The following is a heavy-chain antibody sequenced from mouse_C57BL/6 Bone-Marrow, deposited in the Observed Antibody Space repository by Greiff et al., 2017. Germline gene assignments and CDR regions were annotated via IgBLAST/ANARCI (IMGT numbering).Heavy chain of an antibody. CDR1: GFTFSDAW. J-gene: IGHJ3*01. V-gene: IGHV6-6*01. D-gene: IGHD3-2*02. CDR3: TRQGLDSSGYFAY. CDR2: IRNKANNHAT. Sequence: EVQLVESGGGLVQPGGSLKLSCAASGFTFSDAWMDWVRQSPEKGLEWVADIRNKANNHATYYAESVKGRFTISRDDSNSSVYMQMNSLRAEDTGIYYCTRQGLDSSGYFAYWGQGTLVTVSA.